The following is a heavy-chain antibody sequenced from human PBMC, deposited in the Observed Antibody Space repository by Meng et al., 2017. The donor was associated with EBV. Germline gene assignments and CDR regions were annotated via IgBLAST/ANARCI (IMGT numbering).Heavy chain of an antibody. CDR2: VHYTGST. J-gene: IGHJ5*02. D-gene: IGHD6-19*01. V-gene: IGHV4-39*01. Sequence: QLQLRESGPGQVKPSEXLSLTCTVSGDSISSFYYWGWIRQPPGRGLEWIGSVHYTGSTYYSPSLKSRVTVSVDTSKNQFSLRLISVTAADTAVYYCARPFPSWQSPRLDPFGAWGQGTLVTVSS. CDR3: ARPFPSWQSPRLDPFGA. CDR1: GDSISSFYY.